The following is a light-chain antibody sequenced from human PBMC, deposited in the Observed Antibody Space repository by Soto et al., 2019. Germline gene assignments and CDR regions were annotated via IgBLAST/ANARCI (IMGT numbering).Light chain of an antibody. CDR1: SSDVGGYNY. CDR3: CSYAGSNTYV. CDR2: DVS. J-gene: IGLJ1*01. V-gene: IGLV2-11*01. Sequence: QSVLTQPRSVSGSPGQSVTISCTGTSSDVGGYNYVSWYQQHPGKAPKLMIYDVSKRPSGVPDRFSGSKSGNTASLTISGLQAEDEADYYCCSYAGSNTYVFGTGTKLTVL.